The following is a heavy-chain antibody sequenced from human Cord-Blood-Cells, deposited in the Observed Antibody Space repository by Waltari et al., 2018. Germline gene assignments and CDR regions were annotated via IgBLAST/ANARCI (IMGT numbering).Heavy chain of an antibody. CDR3: ARDANYYDSSGFLY. D-gene: IGHD3-22*01. CDR1: GFTFSSYG. Sequence: QVQLVESGGGVVQPGRSLRLSCAASGFTFSSYGMHWVRQAPGKGVGWVAVIWYDGSNKYYADSVKGRFTISRDNSKNTLYLQMNSLRAEDTAVYYCARDANYYDSSGFLYWGQGTLVTVSS. CDR2: IWYDGSNK. J-gene: IGHJ4*02. V-gene: IGHV3-33*01.